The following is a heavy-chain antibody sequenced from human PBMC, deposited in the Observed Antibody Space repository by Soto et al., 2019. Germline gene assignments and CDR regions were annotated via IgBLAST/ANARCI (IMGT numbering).Heavy chain of an antibody. CDR3: ARGKGDFWSGYLGYFDY. CDR1: GFTFSSYS. V-gene: IGHV3-48*04. CDR2: ISSSSSTI. J-gene: IGHJ4*02. Sequence: GGSLRLSCAASGFTFSSYSMNWVRQAPGKGLEWVSYISSSSSTIYYADSVKGRFTISRDNAKNTLYLQMNSLRAEDTAVYYCARGKGDFWSGYLGYFDYWGQGTLVTVSS. D-gene: IGHD3-3*01.